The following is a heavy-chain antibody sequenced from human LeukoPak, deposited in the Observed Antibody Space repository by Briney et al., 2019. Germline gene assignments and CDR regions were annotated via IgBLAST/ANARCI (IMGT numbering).Heavy chain of an antibody. V-gene: IGHV3-74*01. CDR3: VSFYETY. CDR2: INSDGSWT. D-gene: IGHD2/OR15-2a*01. J-gene: IGHJ4*02. CDR1: GNYW. Sequence: GGSLRLSCAASGNYWMHWVRQAPGKGLVWVSHINSDGSWTSYADSVKGRFTISKGNAKNTVYLQMNRLRAGDTAVYYCVSFYETYWGRGTLVTVSS.